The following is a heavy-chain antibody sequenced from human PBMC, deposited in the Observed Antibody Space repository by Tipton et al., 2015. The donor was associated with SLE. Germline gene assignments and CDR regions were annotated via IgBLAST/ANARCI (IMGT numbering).Heavy chain of an antibody. CDR2: LHGSGRPT. CDR3: AGGKESRSGGRGGLDY. CDR1: GDSVGTNY. J-gene: IGHJ4*02. V-gene: IGHV4-4*07. D-gene: IGHD2-8*02. Sequence: TLSLTCTVSGDSVGTNYWNLIRQPARKGLEWIGRLHGSGRPTHYNPSLEGRITISLDTSRNQFSLKLTSVTATDTAVYYCAGGKESRSGGRGGLDYWSQGTLVTVSS.